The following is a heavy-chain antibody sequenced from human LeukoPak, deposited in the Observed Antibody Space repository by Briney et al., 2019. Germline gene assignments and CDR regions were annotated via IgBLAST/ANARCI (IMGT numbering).Heavy chain of an antibody. D-gene: IGHD3-9*01. CDR3: TADLYDILTGYPTS. CDR2: IRSKAYGGTT. Sequence: PSGRSLRLSCTASGFTFGDYAMSWFRQAPGKGLEWVGFIRSKAYGGTTEYAASVKGRFTISRDDSKSIAYLQMNSLKTEDTAVYYCTADLYDILTGYPTSWGQGTLVTVSS. V-gene: IGHV3-49*03. J-gene: IGHJ5*02. CDR1: GFTFGDYA.